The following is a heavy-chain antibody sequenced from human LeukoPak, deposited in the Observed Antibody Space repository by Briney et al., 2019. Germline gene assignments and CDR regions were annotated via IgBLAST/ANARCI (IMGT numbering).Heavy chain of an antibody. V-gene: IGHV3-7*03. J-gene: IGHJ4*02. CDR1: GFSFSSYW. CDR3: ARDSGRYYFDY. D-gene: IGHD3-10*01. Sequence: GGSLRLSCSGSGFSFSSYWMSWVRQAPGKGLEWVANIKQDGSEKYYVDSVKGRFTISRDNAKKLLFLQLNTLRAGDTAVYYCARDSGRYYFDYWGQGTLVTVSS. CDR2: IKQDGSEK.